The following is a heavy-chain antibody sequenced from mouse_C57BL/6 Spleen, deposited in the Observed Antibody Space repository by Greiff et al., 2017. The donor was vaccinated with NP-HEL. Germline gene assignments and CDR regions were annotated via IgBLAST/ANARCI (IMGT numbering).Heavy chain of an antibody. D-gene: IGHD4-1*01. CDR2: ISSGSSTI. CDR3: ARESAGTLGDY. V-gene: IGHV5-17*01. Sequence: EVKLVESGGGLVKPGGSLKLSYAASGFTFSDYGMHWVRQAPEQGLEWVAYISSGSSTIYYADTVKGRFTISRDNAKNTLFLQLTSLRSEDTAMYYCARESAGTLGDYWGKGTTLTVSS. CDR1: GFTFSDYG. J-gene: IGHJ2*01.